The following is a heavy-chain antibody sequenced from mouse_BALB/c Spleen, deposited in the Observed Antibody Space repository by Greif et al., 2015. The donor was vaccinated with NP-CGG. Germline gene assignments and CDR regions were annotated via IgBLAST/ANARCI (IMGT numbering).Heavy chain of an antibody. D-gene: IGHD2-3*01. Sequence: QVQLQQSGAELVRPGASVKLSCKASGYTFTSYWMNWVKQRPGQGLEWIGMIDPSDSETHYNQMFKDKATLTVDKSSSPAYMQLGGLTFEVSAVYYCARGGYGYYAPFAYWGQGTPLTVSS. CDR1: GYTFTSYW. CDR2: IDPSDSET. J-gene: IGHJ2*01. CDR3: ARGGYGYYAPFAY. V-gene: IGHV1-61*01.